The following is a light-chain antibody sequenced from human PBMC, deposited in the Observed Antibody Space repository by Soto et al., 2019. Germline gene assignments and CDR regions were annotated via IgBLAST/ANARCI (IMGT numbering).Light chain of an antibody. V-gene: IGKV3-15*01. Sequence: VLTQSAATLSVSPGEGATLSCRASQCIXDTLGWFQHKPGQPPRVLXDDTSTMATGGPARLSGSRSGTEFTLTINSLQSEDFAVYYCQRYKNWTRTFGGGTKVDIK. CDR2: DTS. CDR1: QCIXDT. CDR3: QRYKNWTRT. J-gene: IGKJ4*01.